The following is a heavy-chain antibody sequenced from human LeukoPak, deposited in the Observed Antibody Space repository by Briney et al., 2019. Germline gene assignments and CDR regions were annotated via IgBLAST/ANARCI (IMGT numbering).Heavy chain of an antibody. J-gene: IGHJ5*02. Sequence: SEILSLTCTVSGASVSSDYWSWIRQSPGKGLEWIGYIYHSGHTMSNPSLKSRVSLSLDTSNNQFSLKLSSVTAADTAVYYCARHPFQYPFDHWGQGTVVSVSS. D-gene: IGHD2/OR15-2a*01. CDR3: ARHPFQYPFDH. V-gene: IGHV4-59*08. CDR2: IYHSGHT. CDR1: GASVSSDY.